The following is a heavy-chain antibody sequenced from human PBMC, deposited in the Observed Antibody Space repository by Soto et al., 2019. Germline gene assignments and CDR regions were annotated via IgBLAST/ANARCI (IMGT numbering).Heavy chain of an antibody. CDR3: ARDREYNWNYNWFDP. Sequence: SVKVSCKASGGTFSSYAISWVRQAPGQGLEWMGGIIPIFGTANYAQKFQGRVTITADESTSTAYMELSSLRSDDTAVYYCARDREYNWNYNWFDPWGQGTLVTVSS. J-gene: IGHJ5*02. CDR2: IIPIFGTA. CDR1: GGTFSSYA. V-gene: IGHV1-69*13. D-gene: IGHD1-7*01.